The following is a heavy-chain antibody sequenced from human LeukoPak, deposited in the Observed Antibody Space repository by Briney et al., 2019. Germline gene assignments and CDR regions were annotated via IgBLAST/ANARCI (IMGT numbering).Heavy chain of an antibody. D-gene: IGHD3-16*01. V-gene: IGHV3-7*01. CDR2: IKQDGSEK. CDR1: GFTFSDYY. Sequence: GGSLRLSCAASGFTFSDYYMSWIRQAPGKGLEWVANIKQDGSEKYYVNSVKGRFTISRDNAKNSLYLQMNSLRAEDTAIYYCAREDDWDYEDYWGQGTLVTVSS. CDR3: AREDDWDYEDY. J-gene: IGHJ4*02.